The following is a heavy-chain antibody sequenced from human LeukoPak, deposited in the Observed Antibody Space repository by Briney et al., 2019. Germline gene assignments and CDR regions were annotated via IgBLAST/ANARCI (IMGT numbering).Heavy chain of an antibody. CDR2: IIPIFGTA. J-gene: IGHJ6*03. V-gene: IGHV1-69*05. D-gene: IGHD3-10*01. CDR1: GGTFSSYA. CDR3: ARDSPITMGRGVQRKNYYYYYMDV. Sequence: SVKVSCKASGGTFSSYAISWVRQAPGQGLEWMGGIIPIFGTANYAQKFQGRVTITTDESTSTAYMELSSLRSEDTAVYYCARDSPITMGRGVQRKNYYYYYMDVWGKGTTVTVSS.